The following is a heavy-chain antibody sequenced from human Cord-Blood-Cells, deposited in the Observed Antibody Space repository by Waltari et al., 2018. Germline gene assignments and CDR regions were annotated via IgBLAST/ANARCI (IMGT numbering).Heavy chain of an antibody. Sequence: QVQLQQWGAGLLKPSETLSLTCAVYGGSFSGYYWSWIRLPPGKGLEWIGEINQSGSTNYNPSLKSRVTISVDTSKNQFSLKLSSVTAADTAVYYCARDSSYCSSTSCFDYWGQGTLVTVSS. D-gene: IGHD2-2*01. CDR2: INQSGST. J-gene: IGHJ4*02. V-gene: IGHV4-34*01. CDR1: GGSFSGYY. CDR3: ARDSSYCSSTSCFDY.